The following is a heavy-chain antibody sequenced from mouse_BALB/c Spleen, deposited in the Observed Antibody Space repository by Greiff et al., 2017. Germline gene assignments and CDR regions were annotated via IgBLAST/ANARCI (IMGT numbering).Heavy chain of an antibody. J-gene: IGHJ2*01. D-gene: IGHD2-1*01. CDR3: ARQSYGNYNYFDY. V-gene: IGHV5-6*03. CDR1: GFTFSSYG. Sequence: EVKVVESGGGLVKPGGSLKLSCAASGFTFSSYGMSWVRQTPDKRLEWVATISSGGSYTYYPDSVKGRFTISRDNAKNTLYLQMSSLKSEDTAMYYCARQSYGNYNYFDYWGQGTTLTVSS. CDR2: ISSGGSYT.